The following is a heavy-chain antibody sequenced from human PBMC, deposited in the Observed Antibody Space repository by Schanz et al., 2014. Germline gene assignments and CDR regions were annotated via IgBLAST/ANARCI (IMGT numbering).Heavy chain of an antibody. J-gene: IGHJ2*01. Sequence: QVQLQESGPGLVKPSQTLSLTCTVSGGSIRSGTYYWSWVRQPAGKGLEWVGRVFPNGITNYNPSHKSRVPISLDTSNTQFSLTLTSLTAADTAVYYCARDTTWRLDLWGRGTLVTVSS. CDR3: ARDTTWRLDL. D-gene: IGHD1-1*01. CDR2: VFPNGIT. V-gene: IGHV4-61*02. CDR1: GGSIRSGTYY.